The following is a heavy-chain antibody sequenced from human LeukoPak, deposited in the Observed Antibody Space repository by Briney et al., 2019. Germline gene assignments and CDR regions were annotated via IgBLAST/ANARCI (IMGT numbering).Heavy chain of an antibody. Sequence: SETLSLTCTVSGGSISSYYWSWFRQPPGKGLEWIGYIYYSGSTNYNPSLKSRVTISVDTSKNQFSLKLSSVIAADTAVYYCARGYFDWLSFDYWGQGVLVAVSS. CDR2: IYYSGST. V-gene: IGHV4-59*01. CDR3: ARGYFDWLSFDY. J-gene: IGHJ4*02. D-gene: IGHD3-9*01. CDR1: GGSISSYY.